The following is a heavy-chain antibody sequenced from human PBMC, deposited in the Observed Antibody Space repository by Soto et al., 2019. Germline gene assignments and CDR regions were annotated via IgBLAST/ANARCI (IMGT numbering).Heavy chain of an antibody. CDR3: ARVLRFLEWLSDGGQHWFDP. CDR2: ISPNSGNT. J-gene: IGHJ5*02. V-gene: IGHV1-8*02. Sequence: GASVKVSCKASGYTFTSYGISWVRQAPGQGLEWMGWISPNSGNTGYAQKFQGRVTMTRNTSISTAYMELSSLRSEDTAVYYCARVLRFLEWLSDGGQHWFDPWGQGTLVTVSS. D-gene: IGHD3-3*01. CDR1: GYTFTSYG.